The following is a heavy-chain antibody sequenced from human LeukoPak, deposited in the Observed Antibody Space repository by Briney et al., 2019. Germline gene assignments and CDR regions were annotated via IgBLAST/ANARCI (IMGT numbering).Heavy chain of an antibody. CDR1: GFTFSSYA. D-gene: IGHD2-2*01. V-gene: IGHV3-23*01. J-gene: IGHJ4*02. CDR2: ISGSGGST. CDR3: AKDQVVPAAILRLFSAGYIPTKATFDY. Sequence: GGSLRLSCAASGFTFSSYAMSWVRQAPGKGLEWVSAISGSGGSTYYADSVKGRFTISRDNSKNTLYLQMNSLRAEDTAVYYCAKDQVVPAAILRLFSAGYIPTKATFDYWGQGTLVTVSS.